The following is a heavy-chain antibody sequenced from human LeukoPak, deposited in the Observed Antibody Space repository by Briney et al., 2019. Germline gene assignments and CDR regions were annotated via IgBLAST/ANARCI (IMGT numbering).Heavy chain of an antibody. V-gene: IGHV1-46*01. CDR3: ATVLTPTYYYDSSGYYG. CDR2: INPSGGST. D-gene: IGHD3-22*01. Sequence: ASVKVSCKASGYTFTSYYMHWVRQAPGQGLEWMGIINPSGGSTSYAQKFQGRVTMTEDTSTDTAYMELSSLRSEDTAVYYCATVLTPTYYYDSSGYYGWGQGTLVTVSS. CDR1: GYTFTSYY. J-gene: IGHJ4*02.